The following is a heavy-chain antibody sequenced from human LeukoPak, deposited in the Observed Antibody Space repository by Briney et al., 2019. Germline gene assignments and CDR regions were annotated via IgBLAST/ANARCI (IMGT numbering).Heavy chain of an antibody. Sequence: ASVKVSCKASGYTFTSYDINWVRQATGQGLEWMGWMNPNSGNTGYAQKFQGRVTMTRNTSISTAYMELSSLRSEDTAVYYCARDGYYDFWSGSLTYFDYWGQGTLVTVSS. J-gene: IGHJ4*02. CDR3: ARDGYYDFWSGSLTYFDY. D-gene: IGHD3-3*01. CDR1: GYTFTSYD. CDR2: MNPNSGNT. V-gene: IGHV1-8*01.